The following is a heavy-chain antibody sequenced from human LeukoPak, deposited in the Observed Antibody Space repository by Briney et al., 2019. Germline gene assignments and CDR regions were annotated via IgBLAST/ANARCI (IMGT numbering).Heavy chain of an antibody. J-gene: IGHJ6*03. CDR1: GGSFSGYY. CDR2: IHPSGST. V-gene: IGHV4-34*01. D-gene: IGHD2-15*01. Sequence: PSETLSLTCAVYGGSFSGYYLNWIRQPPGKGLEWIGEIHPSGSTNYNPSLKSRVTVSVDTSKNQFSLKLSSLTAADTAVYYCAREIRYCSGLSCYGNYYMDVWGKGTPVTVSS. CDR3: AREIRYCSGLSCYGNYYMDV.